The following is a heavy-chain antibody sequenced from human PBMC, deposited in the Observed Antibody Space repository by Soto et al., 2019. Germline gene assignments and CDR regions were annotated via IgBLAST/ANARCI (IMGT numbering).Heavy chain of an antibody. CDR1: GYTFTSYY. CDR3: ARSGGAIGGATNYFYYAMDV. Sequence: QVQLVQSGAEMKKPGASARVSCKASGYTFTSYYIHWVRQAPGQGLEWVGIINPKGGSTGYAQTLQGRITMTRDQSTNTVSLELSSLRSEDTAVYYCARSGGAIGGATNYFYYAMDVWGQGTTVTVSS. J-gene: IGHJ6*02. D-gene: IGHD3-16*01. V-gene: IGHV1-46*04. CDR2: INPKGGST.